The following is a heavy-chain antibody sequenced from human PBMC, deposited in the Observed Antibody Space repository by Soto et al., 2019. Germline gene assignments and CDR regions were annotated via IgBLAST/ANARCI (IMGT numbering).Heavy chain of an antibody. CDR1: GYTFTSYY. V-gene: IGHV1-46*03. J-gene: IGHJ4*02. CDR3: ARDPTPMTMIRASFDS. D-gene: IGHD3-22*01. Sequence: QVQLVQSGAEVKKPGASVKVSCKASGYTFTSYYMHWVRQAPGQGLEWMGIINPSGGSTSYAQKFQGRVTMARDTSTSTVYMELSSLRSEDTAVYYCARDPTPMTMIRASFDSWGQGTLVTVSS. CDR2: INPSGGST.